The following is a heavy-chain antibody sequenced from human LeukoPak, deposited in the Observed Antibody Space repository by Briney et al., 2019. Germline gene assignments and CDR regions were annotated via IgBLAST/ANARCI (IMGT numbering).Heavy chain of an antibody. Sequence: SETLSLTCTVSGGSISSSSYYWGWIRQPPGKGLEWIGSIYYSGSTYYNPSLKSRVTISVDTSKNQFSLKLSSVTAADTAVYYCARDGRLTMIVEPRYGMDVWGQGTTVTVSS. CDR1: GGSISSSSYY. J-gene: IGHJ6*02. CDR2: IYYSGST. D-gene: IGHD3-22*01. CDR3: ARDGRLTMIVEPRYGMDV. V-gene: IGHV4-39*07.